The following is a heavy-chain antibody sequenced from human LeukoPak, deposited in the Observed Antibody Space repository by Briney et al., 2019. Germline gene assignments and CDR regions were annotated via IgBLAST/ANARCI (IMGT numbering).Heavy chain of an antibody. V-gene: IGHV1-18*01. CDR2: ISAYNGNT. CDR3: ARDTYGDYDGGWFDP. CDR1: GYTFTSYG. J-gene: IGHJ5*02. Sequence: ASVKVSCKASGYTFTSYGISWVRQAPGQGLEWRGWISAYNGNTNYAQKHQGRVTMTTDTSTSTAYMELRSLRSDDTAVYYCARDTYGDYDGGWFDPWGQGTLVTVSS. D-gene: IGHD4-17*01.